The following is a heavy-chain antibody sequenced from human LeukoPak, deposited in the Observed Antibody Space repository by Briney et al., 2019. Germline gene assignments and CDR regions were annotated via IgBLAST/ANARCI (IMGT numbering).Heavy chain of an antibody. Sequence: GGSLRLSRAASGFTFSNYWMTWVRQAPGKGLEWVANIKQDGSEKYYVDSVKGRFTISRDNAKNSLYLQMNSLRAEDTALYYCARDLGGSGSYTNWFDPWGQGTLVTVSS. V-gene: IGHV3-7*01. D-gene: IGHD3-10*01. CDR2: IKQDGSEK. CDR1: GFTFSNYW. J-gene: IGHJ5*02. CDR3: ARDLGGSGSYTNWFDP.